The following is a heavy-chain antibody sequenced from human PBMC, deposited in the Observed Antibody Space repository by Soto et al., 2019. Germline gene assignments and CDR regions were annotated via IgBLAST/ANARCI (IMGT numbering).Heavy chain of an antibody. CDR1: GFTFSSYA. V-gene: IGHV3-23*01. Sequence: GGSLRLSCAASGFTFSSYAMSWVPQAPGKGLEWGSAISGSGGSTYYADSVKGRFTISRDNSKNTLYLQMNSLRAEDTAVYYCASTPYSSGWYNYWGQGTLVTVSS. CDR3: ASTPYSSGWYNY. D-gene: IGHD6-19*01. J-gene: IGHJ4*02. CDR2: ISGSGGST.